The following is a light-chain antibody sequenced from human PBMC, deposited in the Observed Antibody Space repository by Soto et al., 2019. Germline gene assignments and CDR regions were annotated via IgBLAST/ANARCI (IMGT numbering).Light chain of an antibody. J-gene: IGLJ1*01. CDR2: DVT. CDR3: ISFASSITYV. V-gene: IGLV2-14*01. Sequence: QSALTQPASVSGSPGQSITISCTGTSSDVGGYNSVSWYRQDPGKAPKLMIYDVTNRPSWVSNRFSGSKSGNTASLTISGLQAEDEADYYCISFASSITYVFGTGTKVTVL. CDR1: SSDVGGYNS.